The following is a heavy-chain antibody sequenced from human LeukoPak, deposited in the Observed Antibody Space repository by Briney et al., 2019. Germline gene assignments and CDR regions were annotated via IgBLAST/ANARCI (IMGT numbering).Heavy chain of an antibody. V-gene: IGHV3-33*03. CDR2: IWYDGSNK. D-gene: IGHD5/OR15-5a*01. CDR1: GFTFSSYG. J-gene: IGHJ6*02. Sequence: GGSLRLSCAASGFTFSSYGMHWVRQAPGKGLEWVAVIWYDGSNKYYADSVKGRFTISRDNAKNSLYLQMNSLRAEDMAVYYCARSFYDHYYYGMDVWGQGTTVTVSS. CDR3: ARSFYDHYYYGMDV.